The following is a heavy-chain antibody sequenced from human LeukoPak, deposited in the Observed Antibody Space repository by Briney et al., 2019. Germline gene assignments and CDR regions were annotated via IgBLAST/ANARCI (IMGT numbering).Heavy chain of an antibody. V-gene: IGHV3-7*01. CDR1: GFTFNSNW. D-gene: IGHD3-22*01. CDR2: IKQDGSEK. Sequence: GGSLRLSCAASGFTFNSNWMSWVRQAPGKGLEWVANIKQDGSEKYYVDSVKGRFTISRDNARDSVSLQMNSLRAEDTAVYYCARDKYYDRYFDSWGQGTLVTVSS. J-gene: IGHJ4*02. CDR3: ARDKYYDRYFDS.